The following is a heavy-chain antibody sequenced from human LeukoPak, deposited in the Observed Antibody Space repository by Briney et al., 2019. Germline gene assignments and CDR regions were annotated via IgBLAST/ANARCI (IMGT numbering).Heavy chain of an antibody. D-gene: IGHD1-1*01. CDR3: ARLRRYNWNDGVPYYYYYMDV. V-gene: IGHV1-69*13. J-gene: IGHJ6*03. CDR1: GGTFSSYA. CDR2: IIPIFGTA. Sequence: SVKVSCKASGGTFSSYAISWVRQAPGQGLGWMGGIIPIFGTANYAQKFQGGVTITADESTSTAYMELSSLRSEDTAVYYCARLRRYNWNDGVPYYYYYMDVWGKGTTVTVSS.